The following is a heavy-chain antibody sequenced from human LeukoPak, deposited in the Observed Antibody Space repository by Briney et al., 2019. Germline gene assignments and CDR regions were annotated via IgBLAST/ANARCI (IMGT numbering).Heavy chain of an antibody. V-gene: IGHV4-39*01. J-gene: IGHJ4*02. D-gene: IGHD6-19*01. CDR1: GVSTTNGIYY. Sequence: SETLSLTCTVSGVSTTNGIYYWAWIRQPQGKGLEWIGGVHNVGSTYYNLSLRSRVTMSIDTSKNQFSLRLNSVTAADTAVYYCARHAEYNSGWHFYLDHWGQGILVTVSS. CDR2: VHNVGST. CDR3: ARHAEYNSGWHFYLDH.